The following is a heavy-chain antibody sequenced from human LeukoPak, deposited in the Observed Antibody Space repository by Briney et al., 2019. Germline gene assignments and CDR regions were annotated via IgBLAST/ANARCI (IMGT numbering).Heavy chain of an antibody. J-gene: IGHJ4*02. D-gene: IGHD6-6*01. CDR3: ARIGYSSSSFDY. CDR1: GFIFSHYW. Sequence: PGGSLRLSCGASGFIFSHYWMSWDRQAPGKGLEWVANIKQDGSVKYYVDSLKGRFTISRDNARNSVYLQMNSLRAEDTAVYYCARIGYSSSSFDYWGQGTLVTVSS. CDR2: IKQDGSVK. V-gene: IGHV3-7*01.